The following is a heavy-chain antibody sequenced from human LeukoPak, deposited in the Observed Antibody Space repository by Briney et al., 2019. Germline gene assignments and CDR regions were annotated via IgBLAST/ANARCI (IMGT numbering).Heavy chain of an antibody. CDR3: ARYCSSTSCYEGLDAFDI. J-gene: IGHJ3*02. CDR1: GVSISSYY. Sequence: SETLSLTCTVSGVSISSYYWSWIRQPPGKGLEWIGYIYYSGSTNYNPSLKSRVTISVDTSKNQFSLKLSSVTAADTAVYYCARYCSSTSCYEGLDAFDIWGQGTMVTVSS. CDR2: IYYSGST. V-gene: IGHV4-59*12. D-gene: IGHD2-2*01.